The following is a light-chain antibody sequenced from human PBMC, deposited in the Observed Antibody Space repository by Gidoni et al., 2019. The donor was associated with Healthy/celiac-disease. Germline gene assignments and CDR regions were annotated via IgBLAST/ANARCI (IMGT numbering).Light chain of an antibody. V-gene: IGLV3-19*01. J-gene: IGLJ2*01. CDR1: SLRSYY. CDR2: GKH. Sequence: SSELTQDPAVSVALAQTVRITCQGDSLRSYYASWYQQKPGQAPVLVIYGKHNRPSGIPDRFSGSSSGNTASLTITGAQAEDEADYYCNSRDSSGNHLNVVFGGGTKLTVL. CDR3: NSRDSSGNHLNVV.